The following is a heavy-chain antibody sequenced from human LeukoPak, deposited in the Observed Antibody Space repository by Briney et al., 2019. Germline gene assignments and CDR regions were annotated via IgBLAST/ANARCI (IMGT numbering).Heavy chain of an antibody. D-gene: IGHD3-3*01. CDR3: ARFRSKGRRFLEWFSHAPYFDY. V-gene: IGHV4-34*01. Sequence: SETLSFTCAVYGGSFSGYYWSWIRQPPGKGLEWIGEINHSGSTNYNPSLKSRVTISVDTSKNQFSLKLSSVTAADTAVYYCARFRSKGRRFLEWFSHAPYFDYWAREPWSPSPQ. CDR1: GGSFSGYY. J-gene: IGHJ4*02. CDR2: INHSGST.